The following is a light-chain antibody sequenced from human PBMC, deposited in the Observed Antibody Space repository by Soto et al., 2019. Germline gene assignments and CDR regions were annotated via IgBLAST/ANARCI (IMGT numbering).Light chain of an antibody. CDR3: QQYGSSPFT. CDR1: QSVSSSY. V-gene: IGKV3-20*01. CDR2: GAS. Sequence: EIVLTQSPGTLSLSPGERATLSCRASQSVSSSYLAWYQQKPRPAPRLLIFGASSRATGIPDRFSGSGSGTDFTLTICRLEPEDFAVYYCQQYGSSPFTFGQGTRLEIK. J-gene: IGKJ5*01.